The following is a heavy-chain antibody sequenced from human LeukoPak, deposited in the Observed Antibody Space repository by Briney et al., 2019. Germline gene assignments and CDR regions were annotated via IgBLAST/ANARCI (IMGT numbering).Heavy chain of an antibody. CDR3: ARQSYTDNFPRFCDH. Sequence: PSETLSLTCSVCGGSISNSPYFWAWVRQSPGKGLEWIGTISYTGITYYSPSLRSRVTIFVDTSNNYFSLKVKSVTAADTAVYFCARQSYTDNFPRFCDHWGQGTLVTVSS. CDR2: ISYTGIT. V-gene: IGHV4-39*01. CDR1: GGSISNSPYF. D-gene: IGHD1-1*01. J-gene: IGHJ4*02.